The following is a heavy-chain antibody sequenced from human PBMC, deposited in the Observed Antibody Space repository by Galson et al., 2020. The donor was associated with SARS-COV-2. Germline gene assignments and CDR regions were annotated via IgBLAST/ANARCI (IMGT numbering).Heavy chain of an antibody. CDR3: ARDYGDLWFDP. CDR2: IYSGGST. J-gene: IGHJ5*02. D-gene: IGHD4-17*01. Sequence: QAGGSLRLSCAASGFTFSSYAMHWVRQAPGKGLEWVSVIYSGGSTYYADSVKGRFTISRHNSKNTLYLQMNSLRAEDTAVYYCARDYGDLWFDPWGQGTLVTVSS. V-gene: IGHV3-53*04. CDR1: GFTFSSYA.